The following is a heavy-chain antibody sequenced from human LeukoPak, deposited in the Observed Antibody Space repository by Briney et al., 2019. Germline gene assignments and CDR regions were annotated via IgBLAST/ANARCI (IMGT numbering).Heavy chain of an antibody. D-gene: IGHD6-13*01. CDR1: GGTFSSYA. CDR3: ARDDSGIAAAGPFDP. J-gene: IGHJ5*02. Sequence: ASVKVSCKASGGTFSSYAISWVRQAPGQGLEWMGGIIPIFGTANYAQKFQGRVTITADESTSTAYMELSSLRSEDTAVYYCARDDSGIAAAGPFDPWGQGTLVTVSS. CDR2: IIPIFGTA. V-gene: IGHV1-69*13.